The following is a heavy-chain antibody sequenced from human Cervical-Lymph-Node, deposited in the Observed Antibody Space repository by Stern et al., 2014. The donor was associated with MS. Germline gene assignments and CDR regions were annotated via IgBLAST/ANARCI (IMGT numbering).Heavy chain of an antibody. J-gene: IGHJ3*02. V-gene: IGHV4-4*02. D-gene: IGHD1-14*01. Sequence: QLQLQESGPGLVKPSGTLSLTCAVSAGSIISGNWWSWVRQPPGKGLEWIGEIYHTRNTKSNPALTSRDTISVDKSKNLFSLKLTSVTAADTAVYYCARDNRYETFDIWGQGAMVTVSS. CDR3: ARDNRYETFDI. CDR2: IYHTRNT. CDR1: AGSIISGNW.